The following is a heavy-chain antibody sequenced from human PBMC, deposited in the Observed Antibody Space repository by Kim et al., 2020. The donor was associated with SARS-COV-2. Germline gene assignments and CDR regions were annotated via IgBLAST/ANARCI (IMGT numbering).Heavy chain of an antibody. CDR3: ARLAVAHAFDI. Sequence: TNYNPSLKSRVTISVDTSKNQFSLKLSSVTAADTAVYYCARLAVAHAFDIWGQGTMVTVSS. CDR2: T. V-gene: IGHV4-4*09. J-gene: IGHJ3*02. D-gene: IGHD6-19*01.